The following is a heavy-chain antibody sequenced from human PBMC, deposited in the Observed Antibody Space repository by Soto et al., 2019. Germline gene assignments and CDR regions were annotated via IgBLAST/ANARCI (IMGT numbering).Heavy chain of an antibody. D-gene: IGHD3-22*01. Sequence: QVQLVQSGAEVKKPGASVKVSCKASGYTFTSSGMSWVRQAPGQGLEWMGWISAHTGSSEYAQRFQGRVTMATGRSTSTAYMEVRGLRSDDPAVYYCARAFFYQGSDSRGYSFDAFDFWGPGTLVTVSS. J-gene: IGHJ3*01. CDR1: GYTFTSSG. CDR2: ISAHTGSS. CDR3: ARAFFYQGSDSRGYSFDAFDF. V-gene: IGHV1-18*01.